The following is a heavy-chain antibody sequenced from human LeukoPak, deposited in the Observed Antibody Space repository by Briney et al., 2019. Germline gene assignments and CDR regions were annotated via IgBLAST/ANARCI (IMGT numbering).Heavy chain of an antibody. V-gene: IGHV4-4*07. Sequence: TSETLSLTCTVSGGSIDNFYWTWIRQPAGRGLEWIGRIYANGDTNYNPSLRSRLTLSVATSRNQFSLSLTSVTAAETAVYYCARETRIRGVSVRESHYFYYYGMDVWGQGTTVIVSS. J-gene: IGHJ6*02. CDR1: GGSIDNFY. CDR2: IYANGDT. D-gene: IGHD3-10*01. CDR3: ARETRIRGVSVRESHYFYYYGMDV.